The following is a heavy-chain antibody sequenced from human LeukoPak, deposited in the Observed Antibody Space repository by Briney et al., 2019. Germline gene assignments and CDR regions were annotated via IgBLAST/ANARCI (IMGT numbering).Heavy chain of an antibody. Sequence: GGSLRLSCAASGFTFGSYAMHWVRQAPGKGLEWVAIISYDESNKYYADSVKGRFTISRDNSKNTLYLQMNSLRPEETAVCYCATELREGDSGSQYFQHWGQGTLVTVSS. D-gene: IGHD6-19*01. CDR3: ATELREGDSGSQYFQH. J-gene: IGHJ1*01. CDR1: GFTFGSYA. V-gene: IGHV3-30*04. CDR2: ISYDESNK.